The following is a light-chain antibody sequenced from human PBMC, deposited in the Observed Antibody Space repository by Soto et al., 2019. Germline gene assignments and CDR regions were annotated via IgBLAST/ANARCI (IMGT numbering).Light chain of an antibody. CDR3: MEALQVPHT. J-gene: IGKJ2*01. CDR1: QSLLYRNGYNY. CDR2: LGS. V-gene: IGKV2-28*01. Sequence: DIVMTQSPRSLSVTPGEPASISCRSSQSLLYRNGYNYLDWYLQKPGQSPQLLIYLGSNRASGVPDRFSGSGSRTDFTLKISRVEAEDVGVYYCMEALQVPHTFGQGTKLEI.